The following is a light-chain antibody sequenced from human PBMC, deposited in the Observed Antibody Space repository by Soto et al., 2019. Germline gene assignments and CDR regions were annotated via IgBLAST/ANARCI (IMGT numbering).Light chain of an antibody. CDR1: QTISSW. Sequence: DIQMTQSPSSLSGSVGDRVTITCRASQTISSWLAGYQQKPGKAPKLLIYKASTLKSGVPSRFNGSGSGTEFTLTISSLQPDDFATYYCQHYNSYSEAFGQGTKVDIK. CDR2: KAS. CDR3: QHYNSYSEA. V-gene: IGKV1-5*03. J-gene: IGKJ1*01.